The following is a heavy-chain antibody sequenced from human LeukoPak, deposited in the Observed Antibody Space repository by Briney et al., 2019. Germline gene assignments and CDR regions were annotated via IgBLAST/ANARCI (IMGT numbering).Heavy chain of an antibody. CDR1: GFTFSSYA. J-gene: IGHJ3*01. CDR3: AKRRASSHDAFDV. CDR2: ICGSGGSK. V-gene: IGHV3-23*01. Sequence: PGGSLRLSCAASGFTFSSYAMSWVRQAPGKGLDWVAAICGSGGSKYYADSVKGRFTISRDNSKNTLYLQMNSRRAEDTVVYCCAKRRASSHDAFDVWGQGTMVTVSS.